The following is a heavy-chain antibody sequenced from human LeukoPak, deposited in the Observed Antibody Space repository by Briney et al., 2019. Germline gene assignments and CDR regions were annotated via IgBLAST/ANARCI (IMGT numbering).Heavy chain of an antibody. D-gene: IGHD5-18*01. J-gene: IGHJ6*03. Sequence: PSETLSLTCTVSGGSISSYYWSWIRQPPGKGLEWIGEINHSGSTNYNPSLKSRVTISVDTSKNQFSLKLSSVTAADTAVYYCARLLGEYSYGYLGYYYYYMDVWGKGTTVTVSS. V-gene: IGHV4-34*01. CDR3: ARLLGEYSYGYLGYYYYYMDV. CDR1: GGSISSYY. CDR2: INHSGST.